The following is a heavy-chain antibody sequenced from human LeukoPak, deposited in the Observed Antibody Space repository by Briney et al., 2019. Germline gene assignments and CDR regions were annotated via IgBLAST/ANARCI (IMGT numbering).Heavy chain of an antibody. V-gene: IGHV1-2*02. CDR1: GYTFTGYY. J-gene: IGHJ4*02. CDR2: INPNSGGT. Sequence: GASVKVSCKASGYTFTGYYMHWVRQAPGQGLEWMGWINPNSGGTNYAQKFQGRATMTRDTSISTAYMELSRLRSDDTAVYYCAREALGWWSRVGATSGPDYWGQGTLVTVSS. CDR3: AREALGWWSRVGATSGPDY. D-gene: IGHD1-26*01.